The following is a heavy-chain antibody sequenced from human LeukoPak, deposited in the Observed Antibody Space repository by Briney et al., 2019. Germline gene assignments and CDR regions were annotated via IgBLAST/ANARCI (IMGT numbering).Heavy chain of an antibody. V-gene: IGHV3-30-3*01. D-gene: IGHD1-26*01. CDR1: GFIFSTHA. CDR2: ISNDGSKK. CDR3: ARDLSGSYSSDY. Sequence: GGSLRLSCAASGFIFSTHAMHWVRQAPGKGLEWAAVISNDGSKKYYADFVKGRFTISRGNSKNTLYLQMNSLRIEDTAVYYCARDLSGSYSSDYWGQGTLVTVS. J-gene: IGHJ4*02.